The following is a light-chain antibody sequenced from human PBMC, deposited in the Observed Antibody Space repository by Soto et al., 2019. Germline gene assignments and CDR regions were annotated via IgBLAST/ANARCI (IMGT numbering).Light chain of an antibody. V-gene: IGKV3-15*01. CDR1: QSVSSN. CDR3: QQYNDWPDT. Sequence: ERVMTQSPATLSLSPGERATLSCRASQSVSSNLAWYQQKPGQAPRLLIYGASSRATGIPARFSGSGSGTEFTLAISSLQSEDFAVYYCQQYNDWPDTFGQGTKLEIK. J-gene: IGKJ2*01. CDR2: GAS.